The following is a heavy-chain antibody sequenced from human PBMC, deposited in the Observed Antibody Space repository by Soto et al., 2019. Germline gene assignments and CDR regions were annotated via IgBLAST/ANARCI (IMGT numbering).Heavy chain of an antibody. Sequence: VKVSFKASGGTFISYASNWVRQPPGQGLEWMGGIIPIFGTAHYAQKFQGRVTISADKSTSTAYMELNSLRSEDTAVYYCARGPVLDLGDFQQYYYYGMDVWGQGTTVTVSS. V-gene: IGHV1-69*13. D-gene: IGHD1-26*01. J-gene: IGHJ6*02. CDR2: IIPIFGTA. CDR3: ARGPVLDLGDFQQYYYYGMDV. CDR1: GGTFISYA.